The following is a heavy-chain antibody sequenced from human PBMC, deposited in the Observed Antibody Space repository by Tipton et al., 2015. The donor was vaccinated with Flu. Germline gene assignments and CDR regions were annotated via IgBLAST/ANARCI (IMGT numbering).Heavy chain of an antibody. CDR3: ARGIQQWLRLAFDF. V-gene: IGHV4-39*01. CDR1: GGSLSTSTDY. Sequence: TLSLTCTVSGGSLSTSTDYGGWIRQSPGKGLEYIASIYDSGTTYYNPSLKSRVTISIDTSRNQFSLRLSSVTAADTAVYYCARGIQQWLRLAFDFWGQGTMITVSS. J-gene: IGHJ3*01. D-gene: IGHD6-19*01. CDR2: IYDSGTT.